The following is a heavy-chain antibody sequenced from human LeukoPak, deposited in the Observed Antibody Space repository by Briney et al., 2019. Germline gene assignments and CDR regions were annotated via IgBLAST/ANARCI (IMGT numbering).Heavy chain of an antibody. V-gene: IGHV3-21*01. CDR2: ISSSSSYI. CDR3: ARGSRIMEIDY. J-gene: IGHJ4*02. Sequence: PGGSLRLSCAASGFTFSSYTMNWVRQAPGKGLEWVSSISSSSSYIYYADSVKGRFTISRDNAKNSLYLQMNSLRAEDTAVYYCARGSRIMEIDYWGQGTLVTVSS. CDR1: GFTFSSYT. D-gene: IGHD3-16*01.